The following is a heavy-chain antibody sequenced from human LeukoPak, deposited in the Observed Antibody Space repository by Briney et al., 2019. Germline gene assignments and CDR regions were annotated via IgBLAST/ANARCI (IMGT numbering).Heavy chain of an antibody. Sequence: PSETLSLTCTVSGGSISSSSYYWGWIRQPPGKGLEWIGSIYYSGSTYYNPSLKSRVTISVDTSKNQFSLKLSSVTAADTAVYYCARELRQYQLLFGFQWFDPWGQGTLVTVSS. CDR2: IYYSGST. V-gene: IGHV4-39*07. CDR1: GGSISSSSYY. CDR3: ARELRQYQLLFGFQWFDP. D-gene: IGHD2-2*01. J-gene: IGHJ5*02.